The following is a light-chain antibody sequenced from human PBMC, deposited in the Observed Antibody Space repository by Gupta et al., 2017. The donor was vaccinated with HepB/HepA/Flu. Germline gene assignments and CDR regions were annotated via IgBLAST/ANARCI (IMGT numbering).Light chain of an antibody. CDR1: SSNIGNDN. V-gene: IGLV1-47*02. CDR3: VAGDDSRSGYV. CDR2: NDN. J-gene: IGLJ1*01. Sequence: QPVLTQPPSASGTPGQRVTISCSGSSSNIGNDNAYWYQQLPGTAPKLLIYNDNRRPSGVPARFSGSKSGTTASLTISGLRAEDEADYYCVAGDDSRSGYVFGAGTKVTVL.